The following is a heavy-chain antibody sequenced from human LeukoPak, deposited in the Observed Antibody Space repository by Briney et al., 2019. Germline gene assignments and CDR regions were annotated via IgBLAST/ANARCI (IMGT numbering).Heavy chain of an antibody. J-gene: IGHJ6*03. Sequence: GASVKVSCKASGYTFTGYYMHWVRQAPGQGLEWMGWINPNSGGTNYAQKFQGRVTMTRDTSISTAYMELSSLRSEDTAVYYCASSTAIFGVVTYMDVWGKGTTVTVSS. D-gene: IGHD3-3*01. V-gene: IGHV1-2*02. CDR2: INPNSGGT. CDR3: ASSTAIFGVVTYMDV. CDR1: GYTFTGYY.